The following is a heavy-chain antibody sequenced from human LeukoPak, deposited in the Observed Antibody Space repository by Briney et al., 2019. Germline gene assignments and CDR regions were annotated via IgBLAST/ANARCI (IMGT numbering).Heavy chain of an antibody. CDR1: GGSISSGSYY. CDR3: ARGCRDDYSNYWHFDL. V-gene: IGHV4-61*02. D-gene: IGHD5-24*01. Sequence: SETLSLTCTVSGGSISSGSYYWGWIRQPAGKGLEWIGRISTSGTTNYDPSRKSRVTISVDTSKNHFSLKLSSVTAADTAVYYCARGCRDDYSNYWHFDLWGRGTLVTVSS. CDR2: ISTSGTT. J-gene: IGHJ2*01.